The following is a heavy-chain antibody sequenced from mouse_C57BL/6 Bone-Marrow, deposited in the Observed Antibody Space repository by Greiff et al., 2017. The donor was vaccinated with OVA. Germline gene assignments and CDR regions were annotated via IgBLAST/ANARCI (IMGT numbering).Heavy chain of an antibody. D-gene: IGHD1-1*01. J-gene: IGHJ1*03. Sequence: VQGVESGAELARPGASVKLSCKASGYTFTSYGISWVKQRTGQGLEWIGEIYPRSGNTYYNEKFKGKATLTADKSSSTAYMELRSLTSEDSAVYFCAIYWGRSYWYFDVWGTGTTVTVSS. CDR2: IYPRSGNT. V-gene: IGHV1-81*01. CDR3: AIYWGRSYWYFDV. CDR1: GYTFTSYG.